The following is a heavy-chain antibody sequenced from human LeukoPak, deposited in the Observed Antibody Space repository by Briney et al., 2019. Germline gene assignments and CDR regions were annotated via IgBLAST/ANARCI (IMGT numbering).Heavy chain of an antibody. CDR1: GGSISSGGYY. V-gene: IGHV4-61*08. CDR3: ARGGVSIAARWFDP. Sequence: SSETLSLTCTVSGGSISSGGYYWSWIRQPPGKGLEWIGYIYHSGSTNYNPSLKSRVTISVDTSKNQFSLKLSSVTAADTAVYYCARGGVSIAARWFDPWGQGTLVTVSS. J-gene: IGHJ5*02. CDR2: IYHSGST. D-gene: IGHD6-6*01.